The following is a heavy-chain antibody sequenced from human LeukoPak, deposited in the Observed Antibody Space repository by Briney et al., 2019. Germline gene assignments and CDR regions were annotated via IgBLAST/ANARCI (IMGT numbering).Heavy chain of an antibody. CDR2: INSDGTGT. D-gene: IGHD6-19*01. Sequence: GGSLRLSCEVSGFTFSRYWMHWVRQAPGKGLVWVSLINSDGTGTTYADSVRGRFTISRDNAKDTLYLQMNSLRAEDTAVYYCAKDGSSGWLEYYFDYWGQGTLVTVSS. CDR1: GFTFSRYW. V-gene: IGHV3-74*01. J-gene: IGHJ4*02. CDR3: AKDGSSGWLEYYFDY.